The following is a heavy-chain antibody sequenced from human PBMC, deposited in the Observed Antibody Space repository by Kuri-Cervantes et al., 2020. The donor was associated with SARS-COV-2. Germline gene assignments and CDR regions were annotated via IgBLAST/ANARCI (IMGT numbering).Heavy chain of an antibody. D-gene: IGHD6-13*01. CDR2: IKQDGSEK. CDR1: GFTFSSYA. Sequence: GESLKISCAASGFTFSSYAMSWVHQAPGKGLEWVANIKQDGSEKYYVDSVKGRFTISRDNAKNSLSLQMNSLRAEDTAVYYCAKDTGVAAAHDAFDIWGQGTMVTVSS. V-gene: IGHV3-7*03. J-gene: IGHJ3*02. CDR3: AKDTGVAAAHDAFDI.